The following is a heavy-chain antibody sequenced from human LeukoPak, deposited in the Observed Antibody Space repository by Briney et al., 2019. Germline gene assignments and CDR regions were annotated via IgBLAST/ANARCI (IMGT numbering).Heavy chain of an antibody. CDR3: ARDQKVIAVAGDFDY. J-gene: IGHJ4*02. CDR1: GFTFSSYG. Sequence: GRSLRLSCAASGFTFSSYGMHWVRQAPGKGLEWVAVISYDGSNKYYADSVKGRFTISRDNSKNTLYLQMNSLRAEDSAVYYCARDQKVIAVAGDFDYWGQGTLVTVSS. CDR2: ISYDGSNK. V-gene: IGHV3-30*19. D-gene: IGHD6-19*01.